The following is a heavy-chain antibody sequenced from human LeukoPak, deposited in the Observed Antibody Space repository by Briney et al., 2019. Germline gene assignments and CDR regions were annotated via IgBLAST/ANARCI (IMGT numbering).Heavy chain of an antibody. J-gene: IGHJ3*02. CDR3: AKDRAKSIAAAGPGAFDI. D-gene: IGHD6-13*01. CDR2: ISGSGGST. CDR1: GFTFSSYA. Sequence: GGSLRPSCAASGFTFSSYAMSWVRQAPGKGLEWVSAISGSGGSTYYADSVKGRFTISRDNSKNTLYLQMNSLRAEDTAVYYCAKDRAKSIAAAGPGAFDIWGQGTMVTVSS. V-gene: IGHV3-23*01.